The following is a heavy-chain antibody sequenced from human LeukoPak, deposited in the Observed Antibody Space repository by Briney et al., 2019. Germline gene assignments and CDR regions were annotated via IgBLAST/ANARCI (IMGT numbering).Heavy chain of an antibody. V-gene: IGHV4-34*01. D-gene: IGHD2-2*03. CDR2: INHSGST. CDR1: GGSFSGYY. J-gene: IGHJ3*02. Sequence: SETLSLTCAVYGGSFSGYYWSWIRQPPGKGLEWIGEINHSGSTNYNPSLKSRVTISVDPSKNQFSLKLSSVTAADTAVYYCARELSFGYCSSTSCNDAFDIWGKGTMVTVSS. CDR3: ARELSFGYCSSTSCNDAFDI.